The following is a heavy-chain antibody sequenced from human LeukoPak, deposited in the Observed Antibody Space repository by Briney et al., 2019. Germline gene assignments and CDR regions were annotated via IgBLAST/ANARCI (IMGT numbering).Heavy chain of an antibody. CDR3: ARGLNYYDFWSGYYNNGYYYYMDV. J-gene: IGHJ6*03. V-gene: IGHV4-34*01. CDR2: INHIGST. D-gene: IGHD3-3*01. Sequence: SETLSLTCAVYGGSFNRDYWNWIRQPPGKGLEWIGEINHIGSTNYNPSLKSRVTISVDTSKNQFSLKLSSVTAADTAVYYCARGLNYYDFWSGYYNNGYYYYMDVWGKGTTVTVSS. CDR1: GGSFNRDY.